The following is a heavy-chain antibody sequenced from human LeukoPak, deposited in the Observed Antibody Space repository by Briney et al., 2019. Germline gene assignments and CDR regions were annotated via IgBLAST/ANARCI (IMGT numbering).Heavy chain of an antibody. J-gene: IGHJ3*02. CDR3: ARGFGGIAESFIEHAFDI. V-gene: IGHV1-46*01. CDR1: GYTFTSYY. D-gene: IGHD6-13*01. CDR2: INPSGGST. Sequence: GASVKVSCKASGYTFTSYYMHWVRQAPGQGLEWMGIINPSGGSTSYAQKFQGRVTMTRDISTSTVYMELSSLRSDDTAVYYCARGFGGIAESFIEHAFDIWGQGTMVTVSS.